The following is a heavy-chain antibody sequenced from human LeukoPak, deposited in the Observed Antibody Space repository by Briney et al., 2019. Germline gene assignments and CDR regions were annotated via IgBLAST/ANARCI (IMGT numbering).Heavy chain of an antibody. V-gene: IGHV4-39*07. CDR1: GGSITSSSYY. D-gene: IGHD3-22*01. CDR3: ARQDYYDSGAWYFDL. Sequence: PSETLSLTCTVSGGSITSSSYYWGWIRQPPGKGLEWIGEIYHSGSTNYNPSLKSRVTISEDKSKNQFSLKLTSVTAADTAVYYCARQDYYDSGAWYFDLWGRGTLVTVSS. CDR2: IYHSGST. J-gene: IGHJ2*01.